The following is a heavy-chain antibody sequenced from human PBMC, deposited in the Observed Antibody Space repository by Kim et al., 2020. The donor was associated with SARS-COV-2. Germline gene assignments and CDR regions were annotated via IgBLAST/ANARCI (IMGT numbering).Heavy chain of an antibody. Sequence: SVKVSCKASGGTFSSYAINWVRQAPGQGLEWMGNIIPIFGTANYAQFFQGRVTITADESTSTAYMELSSLRSDDTAVYYCARGGYYDSSGTYGMDVWGPGTTVTVSS. J-gene: IGHJ6*02. CDR3: ARGGYYDSSGTYGMDV. D-gene: IGHD3-22*01. CDR1: GGTFSSYA. V-gene: IGHV1-69*13. CDR2: IIPIFGTA.